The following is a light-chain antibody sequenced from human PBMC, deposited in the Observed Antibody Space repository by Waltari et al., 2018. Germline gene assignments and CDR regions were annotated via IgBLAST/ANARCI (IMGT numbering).Light chain of an antibody. Sequence: SSELTQDPAASVALGKTARIKCRCDSLRSYYESWYQQKPGQAPVLGIYGKNNRPSGIPDRFSGSSSGNTASLTITGAQAEDEADYYCNSRDSSGNHVVFGGGTKLTVL. V-gene: IGLV3-19*01. J-gene: IGLJ2*01. CDR3: NSRDSSGNHVV. CDR2: GKN. CDR1: SLRSYY.